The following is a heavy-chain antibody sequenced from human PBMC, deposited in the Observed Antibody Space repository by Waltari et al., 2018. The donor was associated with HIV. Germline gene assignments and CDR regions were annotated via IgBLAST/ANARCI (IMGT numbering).Heavy chain of an antibody. CDR3: ARTLPTTVTTVYYYYGMDV. J-gene: IGHJ6*02. Sequence: QVQLQESGPGLVKPSQTLSLTCTVSGGSISSGGYYWTWIRQHPGKGLEWVGYIYYSGSTYYNPSLKSRVTISVDTSKNQFSLKLSSVTAADTAAYYCARTLPTTVTTVYYYYGMDVWGQGTTVTVSS. CDR2: IYYSGST. CDR1: GGSISSGGYY. D-gene: IGHD4-4*01. V-gene: IGHV4-31*03.